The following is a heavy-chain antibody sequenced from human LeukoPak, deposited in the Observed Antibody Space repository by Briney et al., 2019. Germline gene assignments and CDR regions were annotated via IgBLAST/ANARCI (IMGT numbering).Heavy chain of an antibody. J-gene: IGHJ3*02. Sequence: GGSLRLSCAGSGFNISSNYINWVRQAPGKGLEWVSVIYSGGSTYDADSVKGRFTISRDNSKNTLYLQMNSLRAEDTAVYYCARAVGAFDIWGQGTIVTVSS. CDR1: GFNISSNY. CDR2: IYSGGST. D-gene: IGHD3-10*01. CDR3: ARAVGAFDI. V-gene: IGHV3-66*01.